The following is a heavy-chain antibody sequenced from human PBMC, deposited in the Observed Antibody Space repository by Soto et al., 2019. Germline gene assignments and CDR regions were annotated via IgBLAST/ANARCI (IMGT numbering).Heavy chain of an antibody. CDR2: ISAYNGNT. D-gene: IGHD3-3*01. CDR3: ARSIFGVVTQSNYYYYYGMDV. Sequence: GASVKVSCKASGYTFTSYGISWVRQAPGQGLEWMGWISAYNGNTNYAQKFQGRVTITADESTSTAYIELSSLRSEDTAAYYCARSIFGVVTQSNYYYYYGMDVWGQGTTVTVSS. CDR1: GYTFTSYG. V-gene: IGHV1-18*01. J-gene: IGHJ6*02.